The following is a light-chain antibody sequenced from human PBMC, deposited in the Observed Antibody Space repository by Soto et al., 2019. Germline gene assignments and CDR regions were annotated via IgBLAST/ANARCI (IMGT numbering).Light chain of an antibody. Sequence: SVLTQPSSASGTPGQSVNISCSGTSSNIGSHTVNWYQQIPGKAPQLFIFRTNERPSGVPDRFSGSKSVTSASLAISGLHSDDEADYYCAAWDDRLNAVVFGGGT. CDR2: RTN. J-gene: IGLJ2*01. CDR1: SSNIGSHT. V-gene: IGLV1-44*01. CDR3: AAWDDRLNAVV.